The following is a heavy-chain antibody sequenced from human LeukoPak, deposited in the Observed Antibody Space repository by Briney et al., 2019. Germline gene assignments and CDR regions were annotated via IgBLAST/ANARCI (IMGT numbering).Heavy chain of an antibody. J-gene: IGHJ4*02. CDR2: ISWDGGST. Sequence: PGGSLRLSCAASGFTFDGYTMHWVRHAPGKGLEWVSLISWDGGSTYYADSVKGRFTISRDNSKNSLYLQMNSLRTEDTALYYCAKGLRRSGYFFDYWGQGTLVTVSS. CDR1: GFTFDGYT. V-gene: IGHV3-43*01. D-gene: IGHD3-22*01. CDR3: AKGLRRSGYFFDY.